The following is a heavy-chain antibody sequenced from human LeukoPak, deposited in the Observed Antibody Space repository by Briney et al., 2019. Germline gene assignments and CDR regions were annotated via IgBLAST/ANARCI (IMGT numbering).Heavy chain of an antibody. D-gene: IGHD3-22*01. CDR3: ARVRRSSGYSDLFDP. V-gene: IGHV3-48*01. Sequence: GGSLRLSCAASGFTFSSYSMNWVRQAPGKGLEWVSYISSSSSTIYYADSVKGRFTISRDNAKNSLYLQMNSLRAEDTAVYYCARVRRSSGYSDLFDPWGQGTLVTVSS. CDR1: GFTFSSYS. CDR2: ISSSSSTI. J-gene: IGHJ5*02.